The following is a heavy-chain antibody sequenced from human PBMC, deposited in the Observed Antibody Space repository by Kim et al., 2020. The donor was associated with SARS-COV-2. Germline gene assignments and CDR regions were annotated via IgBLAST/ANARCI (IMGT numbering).Heavy chain of an antibody. CDR3: ASGGYFILTGYYKGISDYYGMDV. CDR1: GFTVSSNY. J-gene: IGHJ6*02. V-gene: IGHV3-66*02. D-gene: IGHD3-9*01. Sequence: GGSLRLSCAASGFTVSSNYMSWVRQAPGKGLEWVSVIYSGGSTYYADSVKGRFTISRDNSKNTLYLQMNSLRAEDTAVYYCASGGYFILTGYYKGISDYYGMDVWGQGTTVTVSS. CDR2: IYSGGST.